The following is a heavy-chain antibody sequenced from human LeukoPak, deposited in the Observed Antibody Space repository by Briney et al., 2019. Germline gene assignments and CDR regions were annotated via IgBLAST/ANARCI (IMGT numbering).Heavy chain of an antibody. CDR2: IYYSGST. V-gene: IGHV4-59*12. J-gene: IGHJ3*02. CDR3: ARVSYYYDSSGYTIKSDAFDI. D-gene: IGHD3-22*01. CDR1: GGSISSYY. Sequence: MSSETLSLTCTVSGGSISSYYWSWIRQPPWKGLERIGYIYYSGSTNYNPSLKSRVTMSVDTSKNQFSLKLSTVTAADTAVYYCARVSYYYDSSGYTIKSDAFDIWGQGTMVTVSS.